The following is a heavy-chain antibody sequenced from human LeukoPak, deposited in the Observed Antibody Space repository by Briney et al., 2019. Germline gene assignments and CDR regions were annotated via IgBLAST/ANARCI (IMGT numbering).Heavy chain of an antibody. Sequence: SETLSLTCAVYGGSFSGYYWSWIRQPPGKGLEWIGEINHSGSTNYNPSLKSRVTISVDMYKNQFSLKLSSVTAADTAVYYCARVAAKTVDYWGQGTLVTVSS. J-gene: IGHJ4*02. CDR3: ARVAAKTVDY. CDR2: INHSGST. V-gene: IGHV4-34*01. D-gene: IGHD2-15*01. CDR1: GGSFSGYY.